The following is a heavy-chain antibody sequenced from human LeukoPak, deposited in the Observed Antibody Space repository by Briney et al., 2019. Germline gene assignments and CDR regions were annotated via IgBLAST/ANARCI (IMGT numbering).Heavy chain of an antibody. D-gene: IGHD1-26*01. CDR2: VYSSGNT. V-gene: IGHV4-4*07. J-gene: IGHJ4*02. Sequence: SETLSLTCTVSGGSINNYYWSWVRQPAGKGLEWIGRVYSSGNTHYNPSLQSRVTISVGTSKNQFSLKLSSVTAADTAVYYCARTSITAATFFDYWGQGTLVTVSS. CDR3: ARTSITAATFFDY. CDR1: GGSINNYY.